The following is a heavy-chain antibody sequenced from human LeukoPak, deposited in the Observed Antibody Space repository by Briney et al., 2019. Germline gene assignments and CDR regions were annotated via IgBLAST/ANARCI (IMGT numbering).Heavy chain of an antibody. J-gene: IGHJ3*02. CDR1: GGSISSYY. V-gene: IGHV4-59*08. CDR2: IYYSGST. CDR3: ASVNSGSYSSDAFDI. Sequence: SSETLSLTCTVSGGSISSYYWSWIRQPPGKGLEWIGYIYYSGSTNYNPSLKSRVTISVDTSKNQFSLKLSSVTAADTAVYYCASVNSGSYSSDAFDIWGQGTMVTVSS. D-gene: IGHD1-26*01.